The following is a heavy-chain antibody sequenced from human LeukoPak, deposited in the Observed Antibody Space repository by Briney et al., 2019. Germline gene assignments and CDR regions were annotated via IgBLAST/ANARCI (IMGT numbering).Heavy chain of an antibody. CDR1: GFTFSGSA. D-gene: IGHD3-3*01. V-gene: IGHV3-73*01. J-gene: IGHJ3*02. Sequence: GGSLRLSCAASGFTFSGSAMHWVRQAYGKGLEWVGRIRSKANSYATAYAASVKGRFTISRDDSKNTAYLQMNSLKTEDTAVYYCTTYYDFWSGYYPSDAFDIWGQGTMVTVSS. CDR3: TTYYDFWSGYYPSDAFDI. CDR2: IRSKANSYAT.